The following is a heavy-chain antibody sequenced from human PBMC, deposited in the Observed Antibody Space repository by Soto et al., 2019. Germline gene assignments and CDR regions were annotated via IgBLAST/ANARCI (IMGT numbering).Heavy chain of an antibody. V-gene: IGHV5-51*01. CDR1: RKSADTDW. CDR3: ARHPSAPVIFCQSANHYYVLSV. CDR2: IFPGDSDT. J-gene: IGHJ6*02. Sequence: AEAMTRSGEGFRKSADTDWVVWVRQIPGEGLEWMGIIFPGDSDTRYSPSFEGQVTISADKSINTAFLEWSSLKASDTAIYYCARHPSAPVIFCQSANHYYVLSVCGQGSTVTVS. D-gene: IGHD1-26*01.